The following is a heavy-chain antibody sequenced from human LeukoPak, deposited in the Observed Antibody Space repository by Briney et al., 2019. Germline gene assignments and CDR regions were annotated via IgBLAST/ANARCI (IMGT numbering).Heavy chain of an antibody. D-gene: IGHD6-6*01. CDR1: GGTFSSYA. J-gene: IGHJ6*03. Sequence: GASVKVSCKASGGTFSSYAMSWVRQAPGQGLEWMGGIIPIFGTANYAQKFQGRVTITTDESTSTAYKELSSLRSEDTAVYYCARGGGIAARGYYYYMDVWGKGTTVTVSS. CDR3: ARGGGIAARGYYYYMDV. V-gene: IGHV1-69*05. CDR2: IIPIFGTA.